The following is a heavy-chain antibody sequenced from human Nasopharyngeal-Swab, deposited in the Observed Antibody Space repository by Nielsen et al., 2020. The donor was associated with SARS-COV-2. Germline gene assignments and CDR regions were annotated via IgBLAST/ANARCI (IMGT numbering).Heavy chain of an antibody. Sequence: VRQMPGKGLEWVANIKQEESEKYYVDSVKGRFTVSRDNAKKSLYLQMNSLRAEDTAVYYCARRISGGYDPWGQGTLVTVSS. D-gene: IGHD1-26*01. V-gene: IGHV3-7*05. CDR3: ARRISGGYDP. CDR2: IKQEESEK. J-gene: IGHJ5*02.